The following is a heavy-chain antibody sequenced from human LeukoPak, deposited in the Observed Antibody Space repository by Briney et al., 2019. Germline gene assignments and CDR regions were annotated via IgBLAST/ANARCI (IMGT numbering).Heavy chain of an antibody. D-gene: IGHD1-14*01. Sequence: ASVKVSCKASGYTFTSYDINWVRQAPGQGGGRMGWMNPNSGNTGYAQKFQGRVTMTSNTSISTAYMELSSLRSEDTAVYYCARGAGTTGYYYYYYMDVWGKGTTVTVSS. V-gene: IGHV1-8*01. CDR3: ARGAGTTGYYYYYYMDV. CDR2: MNPNSGNT. J-gene: IGHJ6*03. CDR1: GYTFTSYD.